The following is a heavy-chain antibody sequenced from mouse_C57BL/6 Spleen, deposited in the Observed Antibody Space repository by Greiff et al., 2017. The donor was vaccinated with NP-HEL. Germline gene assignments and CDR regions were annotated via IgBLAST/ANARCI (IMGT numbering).Heavy chain of an antibody. J-gene: IGHJ2*01. CDR1: GYTFTSYT. D-gene: IGHD2-4*01. Sequence: VQLQQSGAELARPGASVKMSCKASGYTFTSYTMHWVKQRPGQGLEWIGYINPSSGYTKYNQKFKDKATLTADKSSSTAYMQLSSLTSEDSAVDYCARSGDYDVYFDYWGQGTTLTVSS. CDR2: INPSSGYT. CDR3: ARSGDYDVYFDY. V-gene: IGHV1-4*01.